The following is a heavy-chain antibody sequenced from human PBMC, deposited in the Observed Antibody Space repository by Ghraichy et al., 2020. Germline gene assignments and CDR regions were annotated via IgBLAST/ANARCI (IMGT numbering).Heavy chain of an antibody. CDR3: ARATGYSYGKSALDY. V-gene: IGHV3-23*01. CDR1: EFSFSSYA. D-gene: IGHD5-18*01. CDR2: ITGSGGTT. J-gene: IGHJ4*02. Sequence: GESLNISCAASEFSFSSYAMSWVRQAQGKGLDWVSGITGSGGTTNSADSVKGRFTISRDNSKNMLYLQMNSLRAEDTAVYYCARATGYSYGKSALDYWGQGTLVTVSS.